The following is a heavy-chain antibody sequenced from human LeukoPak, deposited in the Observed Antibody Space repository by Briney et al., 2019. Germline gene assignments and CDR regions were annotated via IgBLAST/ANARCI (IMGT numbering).Heavy chain of an antibody. CDR2: ISAYDGNT. J-gene: IGHJ3*02. Sequence: GASVKVSCKAPGLTFSNYGITWVRQAPGQGLEWVGWISAYDGNTNYAQKFQGRVTMTTDTSTSTAHMELRSLRSDDTAVYYCARFGGRFLEWLLFDAFDIWGQGTMVTVSS. CDR1: GLTFSNYG. V-gene: IGHV1-18*01. D-gene: IGHD3-3*01. CDR3: ARFGGRFLEWLLFDAFDI.